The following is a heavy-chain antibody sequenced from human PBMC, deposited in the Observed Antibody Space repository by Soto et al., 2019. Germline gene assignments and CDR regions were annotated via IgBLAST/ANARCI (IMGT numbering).Heavy chain of an antibody. CDR2: ITHDGNT. CDR1: GGSFSGNY. CDR3: ARGMDPAKTDY. V-gene: IGHV4-34*01. D-gene: IGHD5-18*01. J-gene: IGHJ4*02. Sequence: QVQLQQWGAGLLKPSETLSLTCAVFGGSFSGNYWSWIRQPPGKGLEWIGEITHDGNTNYNPSLKSRVTLSVDTSKNQFSLRLSSVTAADTAVYYCARGMDPAKTDYWGQGTLVTVSS.